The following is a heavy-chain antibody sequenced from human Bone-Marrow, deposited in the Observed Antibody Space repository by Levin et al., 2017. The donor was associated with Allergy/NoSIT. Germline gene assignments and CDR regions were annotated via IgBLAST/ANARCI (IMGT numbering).Heavy chain of an antibody. Sequence: QTGGSLRLSCAASGFTFRNYAMSWVRQAPGKGLEWVSAISGSGDRTYYADSVKGRFTLSRDNSKNTLYLQMSSLRAEDTAVYYCAKDDYGDYFDAFEFWGQGTMVTVSS. J-gene: IGHJ3*01. CDR1: GFTFRNYA. V-gene: IGHV3-23*01. CDR3: AKDDYGDYFDAFEF. CDR2: ISGSGDRT. D-gene: IGHD4-17*01.